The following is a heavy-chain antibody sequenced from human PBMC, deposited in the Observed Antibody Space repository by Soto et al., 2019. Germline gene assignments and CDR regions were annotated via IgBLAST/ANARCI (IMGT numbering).Heavy chain of an antibody. CDR3: ARVTMVREVTLWFDP. V-gene: IGHV4-31*03. CDR2: IYYSGST. Sequence: PSETLSLTCTVSGGSISSGGYYWSWIRQHPGKGLKWIGYIYYSGSTYYNPSLKSRVTISVDTSKNQFSLKLSSVTAADTAVYYCARVTMVREVTLWFDPWGQGTLVTVSS. D-gene: IGHD3-10*01. J-gene: IGHJ5*02. CDR1: GGSISSGGYY.